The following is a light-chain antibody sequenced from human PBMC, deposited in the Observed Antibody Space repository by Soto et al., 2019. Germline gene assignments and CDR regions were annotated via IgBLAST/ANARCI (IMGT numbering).Light chain of an antibody. CDR2: DAS. J-gene: IGKJ5*01. CDR3: QQRSNWPPA. Sequence: EIVMTQSPATLSVSPGERVTLSCRARQSVGSNLAWYQQTPGQAPRVVIYDASTRATGIPARFSGSGSGTDFTLTISSLEPEDFAVYYCQQRSNWPPAFGQGTRLEIK. V-gene: IGKV3-11*01. CDR1: QSVGSN.